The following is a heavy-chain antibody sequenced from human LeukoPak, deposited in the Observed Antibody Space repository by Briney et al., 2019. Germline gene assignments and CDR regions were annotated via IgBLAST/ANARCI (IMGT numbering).Heavy chain of an antibody. CDR2: ISAYYGNT. D-gene: IGHD1-26*01. CDR3: ARDGGSGRYYSLRDHYYMDV. J-gene: IGHJ6*03. CDR1: GYTFTSYG. V-gene: IGHV1-18*01. Sequence: ASVKVSCKASGYTFTSYGISWVRQAPGQGLEWMGWISAYYGNTNYAQKLQGRVTMTTDTSTSTAYMELRSLRSDDTAVYYCARDGGSGRYYSLRDHYYMDVWGKGTPVTVSS.